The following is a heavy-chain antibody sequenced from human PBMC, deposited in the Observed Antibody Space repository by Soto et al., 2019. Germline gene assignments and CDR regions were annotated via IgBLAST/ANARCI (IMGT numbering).Heavy chain of an antibody. Sequence: ESGGGVVQPGGSLRLSCAASGFTFSNYGFHWVRQAPGKGLEWVALMSYDGSHKYYADSVKGRFTISRDNSKSTLFLQMNSLSFEDTAVYFCAREMFPRTVLDSSSPWGDYWGQGTLVTVSS. D-gene: IGHD6-6*01. CDR2: MSYDGSHK. CDR3: AREMFPRTVLDSSSPWGDY. V-gene: IGHV3-30*03. J-gene: IGHJ4*02. CDR1: GFTFSNYG.